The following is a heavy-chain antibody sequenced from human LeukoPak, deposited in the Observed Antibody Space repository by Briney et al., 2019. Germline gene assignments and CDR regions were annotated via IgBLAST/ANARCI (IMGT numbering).Heavy chain of an antibody. Sequence: SETLSLTCTVSGGSIGSYYWSWIRQPPGKGLEWIGYIYYSGSTNYNPSLKSRVTISVDTSKNQFSLKLSSVTAADTAVYYCARTAEDWFDPWGQGTLVTVSS. CDR1: GGSIGSYY. D-gene: IGHD6-25*01. CDR2: IYYSGST. CDR3: ARTAEDWFDP. V-gene: IGHV4-59*01. J-gene: IGHJ5*02.